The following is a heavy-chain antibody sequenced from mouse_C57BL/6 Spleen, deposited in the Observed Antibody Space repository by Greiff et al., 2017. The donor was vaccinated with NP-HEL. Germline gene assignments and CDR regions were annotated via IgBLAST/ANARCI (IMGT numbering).Heavy chain of an antibody. Sequence: EVQRVESEGGLVQPGGSMKLSCTASGFTFSDYYMAWVRQVPEQGLEWVANINYDGSSTYYLHSLKSSSIISRVTAKNIRYLQMSSLTSEDTATYYCASGRSGYDCWGQGTTLTVSS. CDR2: INYDGSST. CDR3: ASGRSGYDC. J-gene: IGHJ2*01. V-gene: IGHV5-16*01. CDR1: GFTFSDYY. D-gene: IGHD3-2*02.